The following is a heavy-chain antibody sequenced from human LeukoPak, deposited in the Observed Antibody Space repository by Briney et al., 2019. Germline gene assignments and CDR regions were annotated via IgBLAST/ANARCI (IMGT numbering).Heavy chain of an antibody. CDR3: ARDLYYYGSGSHNFLSY. V-gene: IGHV3-53*01. CDR1: GFTVSSNY. CDR2: INSGGST. J-gene: IGHJ4*02. D-gene: IGHD3-10*01. Sequence: GGSLTLSCAASGFTVSSNYTNWVRQAPGQGLEWVSVINSGGSTHYADSVKGRFTISRDNSKNTLYQMNSLRAEDTAVYYCARDLYYYGSGSHNFLSYGRQGTLVTVSS.